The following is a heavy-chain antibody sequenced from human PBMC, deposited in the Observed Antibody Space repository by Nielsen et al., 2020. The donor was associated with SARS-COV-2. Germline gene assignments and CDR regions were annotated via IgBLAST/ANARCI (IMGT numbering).Heavy chain of an antibody. J-gene: IGHJ4*02. CDR1: GGSFSGYY. CDR2: IYYSGST. CDR3: ARGVEYDSSGYCDY. V-gene: IGHV4-34*01. D-gene: IGHD3-22*01. Sequence: SETLSLTCAVYGGSFSGYYWSWIRQPPGKGLEWIGSIYYSGSTYYNPSLKSRVTISVDTSKNQFSLKLSSVTAADTAVYYCARGVEYDSSGYCDYWGQGTLVTVSS.